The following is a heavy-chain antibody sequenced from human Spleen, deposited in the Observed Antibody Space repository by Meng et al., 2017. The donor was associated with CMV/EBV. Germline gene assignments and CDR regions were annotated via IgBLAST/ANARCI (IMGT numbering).Heavy chain of an antibody. CDR1: GFTFSSYG. Sequence: QVQLVESGXGVVQPXGSRRLSCAASGFTFSSYGMHWVRQAPGKGLEWVAFIRYDGSNKYYADSVKGRFTISRDNSKNTLYLQMNSLRAEDTAVYYCAKRKEYSSSSWAHFDYWGQGTLVTVSS. CDR3: AKRKEYSSSSWAHFDY. D-gene: IGHD6-6*01. J-gene: IGHJ4*02. CDR2: IRYDGSNK. V-gene: IGHV3-30*02.